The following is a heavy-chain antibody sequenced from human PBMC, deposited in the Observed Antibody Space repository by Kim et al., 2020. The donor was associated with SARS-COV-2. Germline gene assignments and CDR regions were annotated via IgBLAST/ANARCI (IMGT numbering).Heavy chain of an antibody. D-gene: IGHD2-2*01. Sequence: SETLSLTCTVSGGSISSGSYYWSWIRQPAGKGLEWIGRIYTSGSTNYNPSLKSRVTISVDTSKNQFSLKLSSVTAADTAVYYCARVNGVPAAIYYYYYGMDVWGQGTTVTVSS. V-gene: IGHV4-61*02. CDR3: ARVNGVPAAIYYYYYGMDV. CDR1: GGSISSGSYY. J-gene: IGHJ6*02. CDR2: IYTSGST.